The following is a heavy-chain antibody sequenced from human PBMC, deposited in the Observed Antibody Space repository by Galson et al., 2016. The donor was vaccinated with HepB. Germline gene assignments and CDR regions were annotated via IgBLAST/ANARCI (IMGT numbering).Heavy chain of an antibody. CDR3: AKEYCSGDSCFSGTFDY. CDR2: ISYDGSNK. V-gene: IGHV3-30-3*01. CDR1: GFTFNRHA. Sequence: SLRLSCAASGFTFNRHAMHWVRQAPGKGLEWMAVISYDGSNKYHGDSVKGRFTISRDNSNNTVYLQVNSLRPEDTALYYCAKEYCSGDSCFSGTFDYWGQGSPVTVAS. J-gene: IGHJ4*02. D-gene: IGHD2-15*01.